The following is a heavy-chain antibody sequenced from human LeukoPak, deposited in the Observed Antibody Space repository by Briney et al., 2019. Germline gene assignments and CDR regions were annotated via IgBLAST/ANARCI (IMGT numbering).Heavy chain of an antibody. CDR1: GGSFSGYY. CDR3: ARAEYCSSTSCYRKSHNWFDP. V-gene: IGHV4-34*01. D-gene: IGHD2-2*02. CDR2: INHSGST. Sequence: PSETLSLTCAVYGGSFSGYYWSWIRQPPGKGLEWIGEINHSGSTNYNPPLKSRVTISVDTSKNQFSLKLSSVTAADTAVYYCARAEYCSSTSCYRKSHNWFDPWGQGTLVTVSS. J-gene: IGHJ5*02.